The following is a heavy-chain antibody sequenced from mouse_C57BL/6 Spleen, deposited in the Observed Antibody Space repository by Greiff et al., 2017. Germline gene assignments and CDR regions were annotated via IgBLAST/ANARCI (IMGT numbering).Heavy chain of an antibody. V-gene: IGHV8-8*01. CDR1: GFSLSTFGMG. Sequence: QVTLKESGPGILQPSQTLSLTCSFSGFSLSTFGMGVGWIRQPSGKGLEWLAHIWWDDDQYYNQALKSRLTISRDTSKNQVFLKIANLDAADTATYYCARMRNYYGCFDFWGQGTTLTVSA. D-gene: IGHD2-1*01. CDR2: IWWDDDQ. CDR3: ARMRNYYGCFDF. J-gene: IGHJ2*01.